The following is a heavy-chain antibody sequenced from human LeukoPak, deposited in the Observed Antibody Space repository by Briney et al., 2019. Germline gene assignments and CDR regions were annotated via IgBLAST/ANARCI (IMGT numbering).Heavy chain of an antibody. V-gene: IGHV3-9*01. D-gene: IGHD3-22*01. CDR3: AKIRQPLLGYSSGYPSFDY. CDR2: ISWNSGGT. Sequence: PGGSLRLSCAASGFTFDDYAMHWVRQAPGKGLEWVSVISWNSGGTAYADSVKGRFTISRDNAKNTVYSQMNSLRAEDTAVYYCAKIRQPLLGYSSGYPSFDYWGQGTLVTVSS. J-gene: IGHJ4*02. CDR1: GFTFDDYA.